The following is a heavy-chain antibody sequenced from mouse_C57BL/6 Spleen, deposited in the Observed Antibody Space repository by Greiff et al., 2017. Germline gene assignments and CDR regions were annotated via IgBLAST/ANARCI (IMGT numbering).Heavy chain of an antibody. Sequence: QLQQSGAELARPGASVKLSCKASGYTFTSYGISWVKQRTGQGLEWIGEIYPRSGNTYYNEKFKGKATLTADKSSSTAYMELRSLTSEDSAVYFCAREGVTTVVAPFWYFDVWGTGTTVTVSS. CDR2: IYPRSGNT. CDR3: AREGVTTVVAPFWYFDV. D-gene: IGHD1-1*01. V-gene: IGHV1-81*01. CDR1: GYTFTSYG. J-gene: IGHJ1*03.